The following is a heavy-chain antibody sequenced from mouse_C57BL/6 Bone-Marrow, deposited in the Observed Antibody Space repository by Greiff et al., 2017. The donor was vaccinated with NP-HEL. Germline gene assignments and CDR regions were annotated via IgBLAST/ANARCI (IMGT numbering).Heavy chain of an antibody. J-gene: IGHJ2*01. D-gene: IGHD3-1*01. V-gene: IGHV1-64*01. Sequence: QVQLQQPGAELVKPGASVKLSCKASGYTFTSYWMHWVKQRPGQGLEWIGMIHPNSGSTNYNEKFKSKATLTVDKSSSTAYMQRSSLTSEDSAVYYCARSGGFGGDYWGQGTTLTVSS. CDR2: IHPNSGST. CDR3: ARSGGFGGDY. CDR1: GYTFTSYW.